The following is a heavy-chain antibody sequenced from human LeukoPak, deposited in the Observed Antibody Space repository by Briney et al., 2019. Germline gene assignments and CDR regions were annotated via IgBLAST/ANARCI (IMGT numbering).Heavy chain of an antibody. CDR3: ARVARYCSGGSCYSDC. V-gene: IGHV3-48*01. CDR2: ISSSSSTI. Sequence: GGSLRLSCAASGFTFSSYSMNWVRQAPGKGLEWVSYISSSSSTIYYADSVKGRFTVSRDNAKNSLYLQMNSLRAEDTAVYYCARVARYCSGGSCYSDCWGQGTLVTVSS. J-gene: IGHJ4*02. CDR1: GFTFSSYS. D-gene: IGHD2-15*01.